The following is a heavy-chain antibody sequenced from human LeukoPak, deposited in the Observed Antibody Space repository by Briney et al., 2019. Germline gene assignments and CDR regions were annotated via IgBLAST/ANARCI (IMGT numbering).Heavy chain of an antibody. V-gene: IGHV3-23*01. CDR2: MSGSGGST. J-gene: IGHJ4*02. CDR3: ARVLSGYGSGKGHFDY. D-gene: IGHD3-10*01. CDR1: GFTFSSYA. Sequence: PGGSLRLSCAASGFTFSSYAMSWVRQAPGKGLEWVSAMSGSGGSTYYADSVKGRFTISRDNSKNTLYLQMNSLRAEDTAVYYCARVLSGYGSGKGHFDYWGQGALVIVSS.